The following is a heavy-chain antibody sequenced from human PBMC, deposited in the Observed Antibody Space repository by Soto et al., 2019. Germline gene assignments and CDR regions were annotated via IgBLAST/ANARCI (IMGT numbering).Heavy chain of an antibody. CDR1: GDSVSSNSAA. CDR2: TYYRSKWYN. V-gene: IGHV6-1*01. J-gene: IGHJ6*03. D-gene: IGHD2-21*01. Sequence: SQTLSLTCAISGDSVSSNSAAWNWIRQSPSRGLEWLGRTYYRSKWYNDYAVSVKSRITINPDTSKNQFSLQLNSVTPEDTAVCYCARAGTVVVEYYYYYMDVWGKGTTVTVSS. CDR3: ARAGTVVVEYYYYYMDV.